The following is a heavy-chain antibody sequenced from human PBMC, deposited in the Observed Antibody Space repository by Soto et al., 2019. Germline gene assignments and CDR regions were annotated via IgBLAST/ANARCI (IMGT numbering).Heavy chain of an antibody. Sequence: TLSLTCAVSSGSISSSNWWSWVRQPPGKGLEWIGEIYHSGSTNYNPSLKSRVTISVDKSKNQFSLKLSSVTAADTAVYYCARAGYSGYENYYYYMDVWGKGTTVTVSS. V-gene: IGHV4-4*02. CDR1: SGSISSSNW. D-gene: IGHD5-12*01. J-gene: IGHJ6*03. CDR3: ARAGYSGYENYYYYMDV. CDR2: IYHSGST.